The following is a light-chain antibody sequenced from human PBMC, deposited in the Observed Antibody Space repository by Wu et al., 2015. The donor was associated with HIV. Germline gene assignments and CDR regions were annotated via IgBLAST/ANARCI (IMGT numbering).Light chain of an antibody. CDR3: QQYVASGYS. Sequence: EIVMTQSPVTLSVSPGERATLSCRASQSVRYNLAWYQQKPGLAPSLLIYGASTRATGIPDRFSGGGSGTDFTLTISRVEPEDCAVYFCQQYVASGYSFGQGTKLEIK. CDR2: GAS. J-gene: IGKJ2*03. CDR1: QSVRYN. V-gene: IGKV3D-15*01.